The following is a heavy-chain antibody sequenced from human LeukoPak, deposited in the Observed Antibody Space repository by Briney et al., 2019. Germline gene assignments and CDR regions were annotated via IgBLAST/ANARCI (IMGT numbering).Heavy chain of an antibody. J-gene: IGHJ3*02. CDR1: GFTVSSKY. CDR2: IYSGGAT. Sequence: GGSLRLSCAASGFTVSSKYMSWVRQAPGKGLEWVSVIYSGGATYYADSVKGRFIISRDNSKNTLYLQMNSLRAEDTAVYYCARDVVTDAFDIWGQGTMVTVSS. V-gene: IGHV3-66*01. CDR3: ARDVVTDAFDI. D-gene: IGHD3-22*01.